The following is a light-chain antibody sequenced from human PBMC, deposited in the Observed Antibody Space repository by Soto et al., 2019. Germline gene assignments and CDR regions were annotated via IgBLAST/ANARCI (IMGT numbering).Light chain of an antibody. Sequence: QAALTQPPSVYGAPGQRVTISCTGSSSNIGAGYDVHWYQQLPGTAPKLLIYGNSNRPSGVPDRFSGSKSGTSASLAITGLQAEDEADYYCQSYDSSLSVVFGGGTKVTVL. CDR3: QSYDSSLSVV. CDR1: SSNIGAGYD. CDR2: GNS. V-gene: IGLV1-40*01. J-gene: IGLJ2*01.